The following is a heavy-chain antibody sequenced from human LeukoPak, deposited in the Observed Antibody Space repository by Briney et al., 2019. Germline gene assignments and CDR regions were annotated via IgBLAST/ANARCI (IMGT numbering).Heavy chain of an antibody. CDR2: ISAYNGNT. J-gene: IGHJ6*03. Sequence: ASVKVSCKASGYTFTSYGISWVRQAPGQGLEWMGWISAYNGNTNYAQKFQGRVTMTRNTSISTAYMELSSLRSEDTAVYYCARAPVLRYFHYYYYMDVWGKGTTVTVSS. D-gene: IGHD3-9*01. CDR3: ARAPVLRYFHYYYYMDV. V-gene: IGHV1-18*01. CDR1: GYTFTSYG.